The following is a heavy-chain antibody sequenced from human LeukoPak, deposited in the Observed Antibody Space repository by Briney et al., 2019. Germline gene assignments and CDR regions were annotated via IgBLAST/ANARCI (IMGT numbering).Heavy chain of an antibody. V-gene: IGHV3-74*01. CDR1: GFTFSNYW. D-gene: IGHD1-7*01. J-gene: IGHJ4*02. Sequence: GGSLRLSCAASGFTFSNYWVHCVRHAPGKGLVWVSRINPDGSTINYADSVKGRFTISRDNAKNTLYLQMNSLRAEDTAVYYCATAGNYRFDYWGQGTLVTVSS. CDR2: INPDGSTI. CDR3: ATAGNYRFDY.